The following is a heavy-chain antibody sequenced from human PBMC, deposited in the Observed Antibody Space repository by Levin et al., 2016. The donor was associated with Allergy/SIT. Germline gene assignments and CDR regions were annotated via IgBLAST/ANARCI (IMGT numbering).Heavy chain of an antibody. Sequence: SVKVSCKASGGTFSSYAISWVRQAPGQGLEWMGRIIPILGIANYAQKFQGRVTITADKSTSTAYMELSSLRSEDTAVYYCARGGRDDSSGYYQDYWGQGTLVTVSS. V-gene: IGHV1-69*04. J-gene: IGHJ4*02. D-gene: IGHD3-22*01. CDR3: ARGGRDDSSGYYQDY. CDR1: GGTFSSYA. CDR2: IIPILGIA.